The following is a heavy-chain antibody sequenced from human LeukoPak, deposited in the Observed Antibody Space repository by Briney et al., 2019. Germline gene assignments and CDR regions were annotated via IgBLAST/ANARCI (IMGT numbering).Heavy chain of an antibody. Sequence: SETLSLTCTVSGGSISSSSYYCGWIRQPPGKGLEWIGSIYQSGSTYYNPSLKSRVTLSVETSKNQFSLKLSSVTAAYTAVYYCAGSTYYNWFHPWGQATLVTVSS. J-gene: IGHJ5*02. CDR1: GGSISSSSYY. V-gene: IGHV4-39*01. CDR2: IYQSGST. D-gene: IGHD3-3*01. CDR3: AGSTYYNWFHP.